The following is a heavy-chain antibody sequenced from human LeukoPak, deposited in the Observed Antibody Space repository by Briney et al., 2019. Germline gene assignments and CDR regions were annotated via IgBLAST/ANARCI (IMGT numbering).Heavy chain of an antibody. CDR2: IDLDDDK. CDR3: ARTRYYDSSDDAFDI. CDR1: GFSLSTSGVG. Sequence: SGPTLVNPTQTLTLTCSFSGFSLSTSGVGVGWIRQPPGKALEWLARIDLDDDKYYSTSLKTRLTISKDTSKNQVVLTMTNMDPVDTATYYCARTRYYDSSDDAFDIWGQGTMVTVSS. V-gene: IGHV2-70*11. J-gene: IGHJ3*02. D-gene: IGHD3-22*01.